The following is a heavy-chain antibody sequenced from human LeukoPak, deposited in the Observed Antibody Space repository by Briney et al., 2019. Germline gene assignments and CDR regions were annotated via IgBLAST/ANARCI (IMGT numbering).Heavy chain of an antibody. V-gene: IGHV4-59*11. J-gene: IGHJ6*02. CDR1: GGSTSRHY. CDR2: IYNSGST. D-gene: IGHD3-10*01. Sequence: SETLSLTCTVSGGSTSRHYWSWIRQPPGKGLEWIGCIYNSGSTRYNPSLESRVSISEDRSKGQFSLKFNSVTAADTAVYFCASAPAGAIFYYGMDVWGPGTTVTASS. CDR3: ASAPAGAIFYYGMDV.